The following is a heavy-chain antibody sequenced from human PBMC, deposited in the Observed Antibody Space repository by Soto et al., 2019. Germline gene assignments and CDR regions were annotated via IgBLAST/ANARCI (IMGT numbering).Heavy chain of an antibody. V-gene: IGHV4-59*01. D-gene: IGHD1-26*01. CDR1: GGTFSSYY. CDR2: INYSGST. CDR3: ATFSWVGATKGAFDI. Sequence: NPGGSLRLSCAASGGTFSSYYLDWVRQAPGKGLEWIGRINYSGSTNYNPSLKSRITISVNTPKNQINMLLSYVTAVDTAVYYRATFSWVGATKGAFDIWGQGTMVTVSS. J-gene: IGHJ3*02.